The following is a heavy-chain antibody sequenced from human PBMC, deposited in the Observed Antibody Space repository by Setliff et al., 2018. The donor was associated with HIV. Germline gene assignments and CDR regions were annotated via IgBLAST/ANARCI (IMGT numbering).Heavy chain of an antibody. D-gene: IGHD3-10*01. Sequence: SETLSLTCTVSGGSISSHHWTWIRQPPGKGLEWIGDIHYSGSTNYNSSLKSRVTITIDTSKNQFSLKVRSVTAADTAVYYCARAYGSERLDWFDPWGQGTLVTVSS. CDR3: ARAYGSERLDWFDP. J-gene: IGHJ5*02. CDR1: GGSISSHH. CDR2: IHYSGST. V-gene: IGHV4-59*11.